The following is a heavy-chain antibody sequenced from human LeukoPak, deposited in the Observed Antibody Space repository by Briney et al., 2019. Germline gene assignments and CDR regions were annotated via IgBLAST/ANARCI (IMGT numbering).Heavy chain of an antibody. CDR3: APGGYCSSTSCYPFDY. J-gene: IGHJ4*02. D-gene: IGHD2-2*01. Sequence: PGGSLRLSCAASGFTFGSYAMSWVRQAPGKGLEWVSAISGSGGSTYYADSVKGRFTISRDNSKNTLYLQMNSLRAEDTAVYYCAPGGYCSSTSCYPFDYWGQGTLVTVSS. V-gene: IGHV3-23*01. CDR2: ISGSGGST. CDR1: GFTFGSYA.